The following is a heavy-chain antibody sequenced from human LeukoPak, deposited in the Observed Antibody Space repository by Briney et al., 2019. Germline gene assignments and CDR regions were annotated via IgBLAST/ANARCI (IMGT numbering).Heavy chain of an antibody. CDR1: GFTFSSYA. D-gene: IGHD2-2*01. CDR2: ISYDGSNK. J-gene: IGHJ4*02. V-gene: IGHV3-30-3*01. CDR3: ARSSRDALDY. Sequence: PGRSLRLSCAASGFTFSSYAMHWVRQAPGKGLEWVAVISYDGSNKYYADSVKGRFTISRDNSKNTLYLQMNSLRAEDTAVYYCARSSRDALDYWGRGTLVTVSS.